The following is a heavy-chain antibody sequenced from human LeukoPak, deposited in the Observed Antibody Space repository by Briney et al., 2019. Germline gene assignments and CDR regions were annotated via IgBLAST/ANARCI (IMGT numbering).Heavy chain of an antibody. V-gene: IGHV5-51*01. D-gene: IGHD3-10*01. Sequence: GESLKISCKGSGYSFTSYWIGWVRHMPGKGLEWMGIIYPGDSDTRYSPSFQGQVTISADKSISTAYLQWSSLKASDTAMYYCARQLYHYGSGSILFDYWGQGTLVTVSS. CDR1: GYSFTSYW. CDR2: IYPGDSDT. J-gene: IGHJ4*02. CDR3: ARQLYHYGSGSILFDY.